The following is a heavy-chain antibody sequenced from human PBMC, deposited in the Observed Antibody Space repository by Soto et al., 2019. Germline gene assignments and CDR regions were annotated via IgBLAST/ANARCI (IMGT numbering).Heavy chain of an antibody. CDR1: GGSIXSGGYS. J-gene: IGHJ4*02. V-gene: IGHV4-30-2*01. Sequence: SETLSLTCAFSGGSIXSGGYSLSWIRQPPGKGLEWIGYMYHSGSTYYNPSLKSRVTISIDRSKNQFSLKLSSVTAADTAVYYCPRVPDYWGQGSLVTVSS. CDR2: MYHSGST. CDR3: PRVPDY. D-gene: IGHD2-2*01.